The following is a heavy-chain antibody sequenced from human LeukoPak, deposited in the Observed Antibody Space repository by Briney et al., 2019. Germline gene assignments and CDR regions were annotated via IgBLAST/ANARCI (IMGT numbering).Heavy chain of an antibody. D-gene: IGHD3-10*01. J-gene: IGHJ4*02. V-gene: IGHV1-46*01. Sequence: ASVKVSCKASGGTFSSYAISWVRQAPGQGLEWMGIINPSGGSTSYAQKFQGRVTMTRDTSTSTVYMELSSLRSEDTAVYYCAALAPYYYGTGSYYGFDYWGQGTLVTVSS. CDR1: GGTFSSYA. CDR3: AALAPYYYGTGSYYGFDY. CDR2: INPSGGST.